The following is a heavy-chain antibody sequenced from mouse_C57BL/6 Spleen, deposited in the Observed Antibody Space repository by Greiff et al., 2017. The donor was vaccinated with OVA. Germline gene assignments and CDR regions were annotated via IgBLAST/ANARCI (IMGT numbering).Heavy chain of an antibody. CDR2: IDPSDSET. Sequence: QVQLQQPGAELVKPGASVKLSCKASGYTFTSYWMHWVKQRPIQGLEWIGNIDPSDSETHYNQKFKDKATLTVDKSSSTAYMQLSSLTSEDSAVYYCARGYFDVWGTGTTVTVSS. J-gene: IGHJ1*03. V-gene: IGHV1-52*01. CDR1: GYTFTSYW. CDR3: ARGYFDV.